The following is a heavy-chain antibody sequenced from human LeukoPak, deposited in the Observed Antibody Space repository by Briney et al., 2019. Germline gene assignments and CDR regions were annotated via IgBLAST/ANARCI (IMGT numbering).Heavy chain of an antibody. CDR1: GFTFSSYG. CDR2: IRYDGSNK. CDR3: AKDRSTVVTQNDDAFDI. J-gene: IGHJ3*02. D-gene: IGHD4-23*01. V-gene: IGHV3-30*02. Sequence: GGSLRLSCAASGFTFSSYGMYWVRQAPGKGLEWVTFIRYDGSNKYYADSVKGRFTISRDNSKNTLYLQMNSLRAEDTAVYYCAKDRSTVVTQNDDAFDIWGQGTMVTVSS.